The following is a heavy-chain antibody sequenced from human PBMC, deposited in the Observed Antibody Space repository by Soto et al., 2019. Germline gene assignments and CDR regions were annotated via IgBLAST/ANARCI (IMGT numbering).Heavy chain of an antibody. J-gene: IGHJ4*02. D-gene: IGHD2-8*01. CDR2: ISYSGNT. Sequence: SETLSLACPVSGGSISNFYWSWIRQPLGKGLEWIGYISYSGNTNYNPSLKSRVSISVDTSKNQLSLNLTSVTAADTAVYYCARAPMVLSRSYFDSWGQGTPVTVSS. CDR3: ARAPMVLSRSYFDS. V-gene: IGHV4-59*01. CDR1: GGSISNFY.